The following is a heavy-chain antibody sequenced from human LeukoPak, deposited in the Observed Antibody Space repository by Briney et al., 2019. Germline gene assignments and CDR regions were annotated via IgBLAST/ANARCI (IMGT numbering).Heavy chain of an antibody. CDR2: ISGSGGST. CDR3: AKLRYLEYFDY. V-gene: IGHV3-23*01. D-gene: IGHD1-1*01. J-gene: IGHJ4*02. CDR1: GFTFSSYA. Sequence: GESLRLTCAASGFTFSSYAMSWVRQAPGKGLEWVSAISGSGGSTYYADSVKGRFTISRDNSKNTLYLQMNSLRAEDTAVYYCAKLRYLEYFDYWGQGTLVTVSS.